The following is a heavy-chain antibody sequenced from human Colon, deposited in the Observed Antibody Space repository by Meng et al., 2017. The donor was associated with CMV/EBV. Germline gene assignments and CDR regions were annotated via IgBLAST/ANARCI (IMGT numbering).Heavy chain of an antibody. V-gene: IGHV3-30*02. CDR3: ARDKGVRTFDT. D-gene: IGHD2-21*01. J-gene: IGHJ4*02. CDR1: GIPFSRSG. Sequence: VQRVVAGGGVVHAGESLVLVWAASGIPFSRSGMHWVRQAPGKGLEWVALIRHDGSNEYYAESVRGRFTISRDNSKNTVYLQMNSLRSEDTAVYYCARDKGVRTFDTWGQGILVTVSS. CDR2: IRHDGSNE.